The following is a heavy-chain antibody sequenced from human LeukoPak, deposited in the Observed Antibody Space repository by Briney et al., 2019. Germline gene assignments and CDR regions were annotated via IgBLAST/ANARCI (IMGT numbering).Heavy chain of an antibody. CDR2: IYNSGSRT. V-gene: IGHV3-23*05. J-gene: IGHJ4*02. Sequence: GGSLRLSCAASGFTFSTYSMTWVRQAPGKGLEWVSSIYNSGSRTFYGDSVKGRFTVSRDNSKNTLYLQMNSLRAEDTAVYYCAKDVAPDSGWDLDYWGQGTLVTVPS. CDR1: GFTFSTYS. D-gene: IGHD6-19*01. CDR3: AKDVAPDSGWDLDY.